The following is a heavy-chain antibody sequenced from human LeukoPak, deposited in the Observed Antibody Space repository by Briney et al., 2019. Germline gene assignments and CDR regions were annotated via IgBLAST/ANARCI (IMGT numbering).Heavy chain of an antibody. J-gene: IGHJ6*03. CDR1: GGYIGTYY. V-gene: IGHV4-59*08. CDR3: ARHIGGGIEDMDV. CDR2: IYVTGN. D-gene: IGHD3-16*02. Sequence: SETLSLTCTASGGYIGTYYWSWVRQSPGKGLEWIGYIYVTGNRYNPYLQSRVTISVDTSRNQFFLKMSSVTAADTAVYYCARHIGGGIEDMDVWGKGTKVTVSS.